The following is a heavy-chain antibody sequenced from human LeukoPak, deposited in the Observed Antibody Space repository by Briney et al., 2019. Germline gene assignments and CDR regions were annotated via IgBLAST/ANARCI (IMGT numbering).Heavy chain of an antibody. D-gene: IGHD3-3*01. V-gene: IGHV1-69*13. Sequence: ASVKVSCKASGGTFSSYAISWVRQAPGQGLEWMGGIIPIFGTANYAQKFQGRVTITADESTSTAYMELSSLRSEDTAVYYCARGTISGAPMNYYYYGMDVWGQGTTVTVSS. CDR2: IIPIFGTA. J-gene: IGHJ6*02. CDR3: ARGTISGAPMNYYYYGMDV. CDR1: GGTFSSYA.